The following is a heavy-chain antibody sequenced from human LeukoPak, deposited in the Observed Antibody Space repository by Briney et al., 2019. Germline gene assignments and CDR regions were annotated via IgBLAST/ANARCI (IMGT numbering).Heavy chain of an antibody. CDR3: ARDPITHGDYETSGYYFDY. V-gene: IGHV1-69*13. D-gene: IGHD4-17*01. Sequence: ASVKVSCKASGGTFSSYAISWVRQAPGQGHEWMGGIIPIFGTANYAQKFQGRVTISADESTSTAYMELSSLRSEDTAVYYCARDPITHGDYETSGYYFDYCGQGTLVTVSS. CDR2: IIPIFGTA. J-gene: IGHJ4*02. CDR1: GGTFSSYA.